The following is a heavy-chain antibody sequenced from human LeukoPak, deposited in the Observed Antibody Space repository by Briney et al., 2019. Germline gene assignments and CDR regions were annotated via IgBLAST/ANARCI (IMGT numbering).Heavy chain of an antibody. CDR3: ARDDWISGSCSSSIGCFDAVDV. D-gene: IGHD2-2*03. J-gene: IGHJ3*01. CDR1: GGSMRNYY. Sequence: SETLSLTCTVSGGSMRNYYWNWIRQPPGKGLEWIGYIYYSGSTNYNPSLESRVSISVDTSRNQFSLRLSSVTAADTAVYFCARDDWISGSCSSSIGCFDAVDVWGQGTMVTVSS. V-gene: IGHV4-59*01. CDR2: IYYSGST.